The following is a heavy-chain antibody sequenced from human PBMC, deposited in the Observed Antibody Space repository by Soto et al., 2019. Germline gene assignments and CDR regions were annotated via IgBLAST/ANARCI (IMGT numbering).Heavy chain of an antibody. CDR1: VGAVSSCSYY. Sequence: SEPLSLPCTVSVGAVSSCSYYWSWIRQPPVKGLDLLGYIYYSGSTNYNPSLKSRVTISVDTSKNQFSLKLSSVTAADTAVYYCARFSRTNKHRYFDSDADGGTDWRFDPWGQGTLVTVSS. J-gene: IGHJ5*02. D-gene: IGHD3-9*01. CDR2: IYYSGST. CDR3: ARFSRTNKHRYFDSDADGGTDWRFDP. V-gene: IGHV4-61*01.